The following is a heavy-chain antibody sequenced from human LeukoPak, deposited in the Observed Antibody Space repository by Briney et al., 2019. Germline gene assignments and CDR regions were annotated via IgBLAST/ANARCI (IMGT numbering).Heavy chain of an antibody. Sequence: SETLSLTCTVSGGSISSYYWSWIRQPPGKGLEWIGYIYTSGSTNYNPSLKSRVTISVDASKNQFSPKLSSVTAADTAVYYCASGRQMADYWGQGTLVTVSS. D-gene: IGHD5-24*01. CDR2: IYTSGST. CDR1: GGSISSYY. CDR3: ASGRQMADY. J-gene: IGHJ4*02. V-gene: IGHV4-4*09.